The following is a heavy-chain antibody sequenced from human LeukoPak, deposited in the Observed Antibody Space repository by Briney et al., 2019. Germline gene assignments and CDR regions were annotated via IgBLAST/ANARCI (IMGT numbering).Heavy chain of an antibody. Sequence: GRSLRLSCAASGFTFSSYAMHWVRQAPGKGLEWVAVISYDGSNKYYADSVKGRFTISRDNSKNTLYLQMNSLRAEDTAVYYCAREAQLDERYMDVWGKGTMVTVSS. CDR3: AREAQLDERYMDV. V-gene: IGHV3-30*01. J-gene: IGHJ6*03. CDR2: ISYDGSNK. CDR1: GFTFSSYA. D-gene: IGHD6-13*01.